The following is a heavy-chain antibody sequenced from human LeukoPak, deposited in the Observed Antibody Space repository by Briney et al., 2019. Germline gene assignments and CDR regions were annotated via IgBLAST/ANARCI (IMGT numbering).Heavy chain of an antibody. CDR3: TRDRGAYNLYDY. J-gene: IGHJ4*02. CDR1: GFTFGDYA. Sequence: QPGGSLRLSCTASGFTFGDYAVSWIRQAPGKGLEWVGFIRSKAYGETADYAASVKGRFTISRDDSKAIAYLQMNSLKTEDTAVYHCTRDRGAYNLYDYWGQGTLVTVSS. D-gene: IGHD1-1*01. V-gene: IGHV3-49*03. CDR2: IRSKAYGETA.